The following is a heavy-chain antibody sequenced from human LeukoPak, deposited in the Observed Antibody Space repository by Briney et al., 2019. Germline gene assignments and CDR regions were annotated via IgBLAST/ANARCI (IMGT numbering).Heavy chain of an antibody. CDR2: IYYSGST. D-gene: IGHD3-10*01. V-gene: IGHV4-59*01. CDR3: AGRFGELYNWFDP. Sequence: SEALSLTCTVSGGSISSYYWSWIRQPPGKGLEWIGYIYYSGSTNYNPSLKSRVTISVDTSKNQFSLKLSSVTAADTAVYYCAGRFGELYNWFDPWGQGTLVTVSS. J-gene: IGHJ5*02. CDR1: GGSISSYY.